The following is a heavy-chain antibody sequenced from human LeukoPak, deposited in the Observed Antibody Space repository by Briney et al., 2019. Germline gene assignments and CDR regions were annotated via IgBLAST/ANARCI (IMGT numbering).Heavy chain of an antibody. CDR2: MNPNSGNT. V-gene: IGHV1-8*01. J-gene: IGHJ5*02. CDR1: GYTFTSYD. Sequence: ASGKVSCKASGYTFTSYDINWVRQATGQGLEWMGWMNPNSGNTGYAQKFQGRVTMTRNTSISTAYMKLSSLRSEDTAVYYCARGRLPGIAVVIWFDPWGQGTLVTVSS. D-gene: IGHD6-19*01. CDR3: ARGRLPGIAVVIWFDP.